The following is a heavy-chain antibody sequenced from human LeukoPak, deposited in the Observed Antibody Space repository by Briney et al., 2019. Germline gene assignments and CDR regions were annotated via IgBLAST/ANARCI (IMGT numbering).Heavy chain of an antibody. Sequence: SETLSLTCTVSGVSIVRHYWIWIRQPPGKGLGWIGHISYSGSTNYNPSLKSRVTISVDTSKNQVSLRLSSVTAADTAVYYCARDGEGDEGWDYWGQGTLVTVSS. V-gene: IGHV4-59*11. CDR2: ISYSGST. D-gene: IGHD7-27*01. CDR3: ARDGEGDEGWDY. CDR1: GVSIVRHY. J-gene: IGHJ4*02.